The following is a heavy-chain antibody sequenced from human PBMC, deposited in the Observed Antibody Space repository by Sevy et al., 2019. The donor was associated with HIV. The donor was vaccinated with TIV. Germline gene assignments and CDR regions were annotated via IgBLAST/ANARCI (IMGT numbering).Heavy chain of an antibody. V-gene: IGHV3-11*01. J-gene: IGHJ4*02. CDR3: ARDHNRGYFDY. Sequence: VGSLRLSCAASGFTFSDYYMSWIRQAPGKGLEWVSYISSSGSTIYYADSVKGRFTISRDNAKNSLYLQMNSLRAEDTAVYYCARDHNRGYFDYWGQGTLVTVSS. CDR2: ISSSGSTI. CDR1: GFTFSDYY. D-gene: IGHD3-10*01.